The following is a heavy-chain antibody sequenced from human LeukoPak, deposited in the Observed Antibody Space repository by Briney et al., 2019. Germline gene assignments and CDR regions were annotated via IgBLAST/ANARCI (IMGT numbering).Heavy chain of an antibody. CDR2: IYSDGRT. D-gene: IGHD3-10*01. CDR3: ARDSGRFDVFDI. J-gene: IGHJ3*02. Sequence: GGSLRLSCAASGFTVSTNYMSWVRQATGKGLEWVSVIYSDGRTYYADSVKGRFTMSRDNSKNTLYLHMNSLRAEDTAVYYCARDSGRFDVFDIWGQGTMVTVSS. CDR1: GFTVSTNY. V-gene: IGHV3-53*01.